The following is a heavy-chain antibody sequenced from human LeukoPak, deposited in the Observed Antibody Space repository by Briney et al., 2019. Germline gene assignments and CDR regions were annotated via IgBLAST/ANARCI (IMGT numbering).Heavy chain of an antibody. D-gene: IGHD4-17*01. CDR1: GLTFSSYS. CDR3: ARDSEQNHDYGDYPDY. CDR2: ISSSSSYI. J-gene: IGHJ4*02. Sequence: GGSLRLSCAASGLTFSSYSMNWVRQAPGKGLEWVSSISSSSSYIYYADSVKGRFTISRDNAKNSLYLQMNSLRAEDMAVYYCARDSEQNHDYGDYPDYWGQGTLVTVSS. V-gene: IGHV3-21*01.